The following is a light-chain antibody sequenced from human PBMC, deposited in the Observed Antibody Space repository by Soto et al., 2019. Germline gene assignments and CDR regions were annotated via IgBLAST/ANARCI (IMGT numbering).Light chain of an antibody. J-gene: IGLJ1*01. CDR3: SSYAGRNKYV. CDR1: SSDIGGYND. CDR2: EVS. V-gene: IGLV2-8*01. Sequence: QSALTQPPSASGSPGQSVTVSCTGTSSDIGGYNDVSWYQQHPGKAPKLMIYEVSERPSGVPDRFSGSKSGNTASLTVSGLQAEDEADYYCSSYAGRNKYVFGTGTKLTGL.